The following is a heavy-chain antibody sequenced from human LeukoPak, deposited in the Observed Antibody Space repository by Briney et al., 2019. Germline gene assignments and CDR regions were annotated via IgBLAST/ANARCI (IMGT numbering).Heavy chain of an antibody. CDR1: GYTFTSYA. CDR3: ARDPPDY. Sequence: GASVKVSCKASGYTFTSYAISWVRQAPGQGLEWMGWISAYNGNTNYAQKFQGRVTMTRDMSTSTVYMELSSLRSEDTAVYYCARDPPDYWGQGTLVTVSS. J-gene: IGHJ4*02. CDR2: ISAYNGNT. V-gene: IGHV1-18*01.